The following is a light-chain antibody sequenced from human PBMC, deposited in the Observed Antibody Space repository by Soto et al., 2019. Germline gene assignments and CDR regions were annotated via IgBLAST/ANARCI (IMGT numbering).Light chain of an antibody. V-gene: IGKV1-5*03. Sequence: DIQMTQSPSTLSASVGDRVTITCRASQSISSWLAWYQQKPGKAPKVLIYKASSLESGVPSRFSGSGSGTEFTLTISSLQPDDFATYYCKQYNSYPWTFGQGTKVDI. CDR2: KAS. CDR3: KQYNSYPWT. CDR1: QSISSW. J-gene: IGKJ1*01.